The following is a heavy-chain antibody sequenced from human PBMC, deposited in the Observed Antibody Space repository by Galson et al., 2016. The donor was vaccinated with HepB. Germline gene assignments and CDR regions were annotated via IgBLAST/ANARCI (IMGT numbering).Heavy chain of an antibody. V-gene: IGHV2-5*02. CDR2: IYGDDDK. J-gene: IGHJ4*02. CDR1: GFSLTPGVVG. CDR3: AHRQRGTTFDY. D-gene: IGHD1-14*01. Sequence: PALVKPTQTLTLTCNFSGFSLTPGVVGVGWLRQPPGKALEWLALIYGDDDKTFSPSLRSRVTITKDTSTNQVVLRLTNVDPLDTATSFCAHRQRGTTFDYWGQGILVAVSS.